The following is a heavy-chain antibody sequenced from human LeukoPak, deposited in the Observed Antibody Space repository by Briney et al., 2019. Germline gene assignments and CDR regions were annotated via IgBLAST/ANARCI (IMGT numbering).Heavy chain of an antibody. CDR3: ARVRFSYYYDSSGETELDY. CDR2: IYYSGST. Sequence: PSETLSLTCTVSGGSISSYYWSWIRQPPGKGLEWVGYIYYSGSTNYNPSLKSRVTISVDTSKNQFSLKLSSVTAADTAVYYCARVRFSYYYDSSGETELDYWGQGTLVTVSS. V-gene: IGHV4-59*01. CDR1: GGSISSYY. D-gene: IGHD3-22*01. J-gene: IGHJ4*01.